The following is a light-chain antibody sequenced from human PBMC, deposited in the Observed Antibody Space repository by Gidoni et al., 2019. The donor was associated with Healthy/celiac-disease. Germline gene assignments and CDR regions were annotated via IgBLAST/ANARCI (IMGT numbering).Light chain of an antibody. J-gene: IGKJ5*01. CDR1: QSVSSN. V-gene: IGKV3-15*01. CDR3: QQYNNWPPVT. CDR2: GAS. Sequence: DIVMTQSPATLSVSPGERATLSCRASQSVSSNLAWYQQKPGQAPRLLIYGASTRATGIPARFSGSGSGTDFTLTISSLQSEDFAVYYCQQYNNWPPVTFGQGTRLEIK.